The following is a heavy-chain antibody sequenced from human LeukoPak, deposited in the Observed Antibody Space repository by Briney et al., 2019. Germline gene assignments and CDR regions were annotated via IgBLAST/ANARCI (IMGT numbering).Heavy chain of an antibody. Sequence: PSETLTLTCTVSGGSISSGGYYWSWIRQPPGKGLEWIGYIYHSGSTYYNPSLKSRVTISVDTSKNQFSLKLSSVTAADTAVYYCARDFYAAGWFDYWGQGTLVTVSS. CDR1: GGSISSGGYY. J-gene: IGHJ4*02. CDR3: ARDFYAAGWFDY. V-gene: IGHV4-30-2*01. CDR2: IYHSGST. D-gene: IGHD2/OR15-2a*01.